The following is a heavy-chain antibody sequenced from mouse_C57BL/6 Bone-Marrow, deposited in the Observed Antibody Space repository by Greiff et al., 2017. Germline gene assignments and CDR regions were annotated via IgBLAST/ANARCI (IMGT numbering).Heavy chain of an antibody. Sequence: VQLQQPGAELVKPGASVKLSCKASGYTFTSYWMHWVKQRPGQGLEWIGMIHPNSGSTNYNEKFKSKATLTVDKSSRTAYMQLSSLTSEDSAVYDGARSAYCSNYVDYWGQGTTLTVSS. CDR2: IHPNSGST. J-gene: IGHJ2*01. V-gene: IGHV1-64*01. CDR3: ARSAYCSNYVDY. D-gene: IGHD2-5*01. CDR1: GYTFTSYW.